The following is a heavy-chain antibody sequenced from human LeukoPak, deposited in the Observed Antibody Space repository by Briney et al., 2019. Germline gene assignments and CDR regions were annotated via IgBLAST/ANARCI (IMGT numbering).Heavy chain of an antibody. V-gene: IGHV3-21*01. J-gene: IGHJ4*02. CDR3: ARDRQPLVDYYDSSGYPDY. D-gene: IGHD3-22*01. CDR1: GFTFSSYS. Sequence: PGGSLRLSCAASGFTFSSYSMNWVRQAPGKGLEWVSSISSSSSYIYYADSVKGRFTISRDNSKNTLYLQMNSLRAEDTAVYYCARDRQPLVDYYDSSGYPDYWGQGTLVTVSS. CDR2: ISSSSSYI.